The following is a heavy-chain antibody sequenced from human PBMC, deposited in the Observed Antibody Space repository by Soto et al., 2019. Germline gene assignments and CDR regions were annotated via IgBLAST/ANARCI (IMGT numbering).Heavy chain of an antibody. CDR2: INPNNGDT. D-gene: IGHD2-15*01. V-gene: IGHV1-2*02. CDR1: GYTFTGDY. Sequence: ASVKVSCNASGYTFTGDYLHWVRQAPGQGLEWMGWINPNNGDTNYAQDFQGRVTMTRDTSISTAYMELSGLRSDDTAVYYCARVHTYYYYSGSFDYWGQGTLVTVSS. CDR3: ARVHTYYYYSGSFDY. J-gene: IGHJ4*02.